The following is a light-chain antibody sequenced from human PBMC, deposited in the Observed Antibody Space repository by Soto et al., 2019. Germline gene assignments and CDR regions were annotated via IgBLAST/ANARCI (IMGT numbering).Light chain of an antibody. V-gene: IGKV3-20*01. CDR3: QQYYASSST. CDR2: AAS. J-gene: IGKJ1*01. Sequence: EIVLTQSPGTLSLSPGETATLSCRASQSISSTYLAWYRQKPGQAPRLLIYAASSRATGIPDRFSGSVSGTAFSLTISRLEPQDFAMYYSQQYYASSSTLGQGTRVEIK. CDR1: QSISSTY.